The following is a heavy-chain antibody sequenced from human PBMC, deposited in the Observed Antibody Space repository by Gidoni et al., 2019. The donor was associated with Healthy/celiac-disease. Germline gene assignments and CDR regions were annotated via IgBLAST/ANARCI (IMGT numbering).Heavy chain of an antibody. CDR2: ISYDGSNK. Sequence: QVQLVESGGGVVQPGRSLRLSCAASGFTFSSYAMHWVRQAPGKGLEWVAVISYDGSNKYYADSVKGRFTISRDNSKNTLYLQMNSLRAEDTAVYYCARDHGNYRRDDAFDIWGQGTMVTVSS. V-gene: IGHV3-30-3*01. J-gene: IGHJ3*02. CDR1: GFTFSSYA. CDR3: ARDHGNYRRDDAFDI. D-gene: IGHD1-7*01.